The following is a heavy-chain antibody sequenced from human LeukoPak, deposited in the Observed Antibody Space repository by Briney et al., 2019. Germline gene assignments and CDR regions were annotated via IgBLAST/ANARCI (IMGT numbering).Heavy chain of an antibody. CDR1: GFIVSGDF. J-gene: IGHJ4*02. V-gene: IGHV3-53*01. CDR3: AKSPKASGSSTFDY. Sequence: GGSLRLSCAASGFIVSGDFMSWVRQAPGKGLEWVSVIYSDGSTYYADSVKGRFTISRDNSKNTLYLQMNSLRAEDTAVYYCAKSPKASGSSTFDYWGQGTLVTVSS. CDR2: IYSDGST. D-gene: IGHD1-26*01.